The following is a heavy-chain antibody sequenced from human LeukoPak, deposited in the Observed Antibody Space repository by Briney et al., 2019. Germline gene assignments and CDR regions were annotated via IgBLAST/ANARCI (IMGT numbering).Heavy chain of an antibody. CDR2: FYYSGST. Sequence: SETLSLTCTVSGGSITSSNYYWGWIRQPPGKGLEWIGSFYYSGSTNYNPSLKSRVTISVDTSKNQFSLKLSSVTAADTAVYYCVYYYGSGSVEYWGQGTLATVSS. V-gene: IGHV4-39*01. CDR1: GGSITSSNYY. J-gene: IGHJ4*02. D-gene: IGHD3-10*01. CDR3: VYYYGSGSVEY.